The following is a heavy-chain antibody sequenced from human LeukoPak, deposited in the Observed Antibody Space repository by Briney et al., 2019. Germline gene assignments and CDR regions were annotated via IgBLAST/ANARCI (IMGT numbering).Heavy chain of an antibody. CDR3: ARKRIQLWFNY. J-gene: IGHJ4*02. Sequence: SETLSLTCNVSGGSISSSRYYWGWIRQPPGKGLEWIGTIFYSGNTYYDPSPKSRVTLSVDTSKNQFSLNLYSVTAADTAVYYCARKRIQLWFNYWGQGTLVTVSS. D-gene: IGHD5-18*01. V-gene: IGHV4-39*01. CDR1: GGSISSSRYY. CDR2: IFYSGNT.